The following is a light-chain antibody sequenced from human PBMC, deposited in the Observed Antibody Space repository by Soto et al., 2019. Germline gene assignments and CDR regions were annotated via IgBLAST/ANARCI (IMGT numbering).Light chain of an antibody. V-gene: IGKV3D-15*01. CDR1: QGVSSSY. Sequence: EIVLTQSPGTLSLSPGERATLSCRASQGVSSSYLAWYQQKPGQAPRLVIYDIFTRATGVPTRISGSGSGTEFTLTISSLQSEDFAVYYCQQYNSWPLTFGGGTKVDIK. J-gene: IGKJ4*01. CDR3: QQYNSWPLT. CDR2: DIF.